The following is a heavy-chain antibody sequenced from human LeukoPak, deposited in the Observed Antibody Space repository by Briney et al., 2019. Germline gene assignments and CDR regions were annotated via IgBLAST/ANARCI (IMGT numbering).Heavy chain of an antibody. D-gene: IGHD5-18*01. CDR1: GFTFSSYG. J-gene: IGHJ4*02. CDR2: IRYDGSNK. V-gene: IGHV3-30*02. Sequence: GGSLRLSCAASGFTFSSYGMHWVRQAPGEGLEWVAFIRYDGSNKYYADSVKGRFTISRDNSKNTLYLQMNSLRAEDTAVYYCAKDRWVVTTMVPQFFDYWGLGTLVTVSS. CDR3: AKDRWVVTTMVPQFFDY.